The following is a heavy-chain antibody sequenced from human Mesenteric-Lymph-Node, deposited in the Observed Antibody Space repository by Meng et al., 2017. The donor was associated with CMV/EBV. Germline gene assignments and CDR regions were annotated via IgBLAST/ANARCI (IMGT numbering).Heavy chain of an antibody. CDR2: IYYSGTT. J-gene: IGHJ4*02. CDR1: GGSGSSGSHY. Sequence: TVSGGSGSSGSHYWSWIRQPPGKGLEWIGYIYYSGTTNYNPSLKSRVTISVDSSKNQFSLKLNSVTAADTAVYYCARDSVVAAGVLDYWGQGILVTVSS. D-gene: IGHD6-13*01. CDR3: ARDSVVAAGVLDY. V-gene: IGHV4-61*01.